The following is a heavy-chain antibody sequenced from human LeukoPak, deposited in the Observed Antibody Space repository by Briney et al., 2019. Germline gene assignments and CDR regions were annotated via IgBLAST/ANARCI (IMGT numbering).Heavy chain of an antibody. J-gene: IGHJ6*03. Sequence: GGSLRLSCAASGFTFSSYAMNWVRQAPGRGLEWVSGFSGSGGTTHYADSVKGRFTISRDNSKNTLYLQMNSLRAEDTAVYYCANGNRCTSPNCLGYYYFYMDVWGKGTTVTVSS. CDR1: GFTFSSYA. CDR2: FSGSGGTT. D-gene: IGHD2-8*01. V-gene: IGHV3-23*01. CDR3: ANGNRCTSPNCLGYYYFYMDV.